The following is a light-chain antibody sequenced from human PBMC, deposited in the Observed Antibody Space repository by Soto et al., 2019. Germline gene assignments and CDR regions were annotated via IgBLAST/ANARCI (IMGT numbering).Light chain of an antibody. Sequence: QSALTQPASVSGSPGQSITISCTGTNNDVGAYTYVSWYQQHPGKAPRLIIYEVSIRPSGVSDRFSGSKSANTASLTISGLRAEDEADYYCLSYTTSDTFLFGGGTKLTVL. V-gene: IGLV2-14*01. J-gene: IGLJ2*01. CDR2: EVS. CDR1: NNDVGAYTY. CDR3: LSYTTSDTFL.